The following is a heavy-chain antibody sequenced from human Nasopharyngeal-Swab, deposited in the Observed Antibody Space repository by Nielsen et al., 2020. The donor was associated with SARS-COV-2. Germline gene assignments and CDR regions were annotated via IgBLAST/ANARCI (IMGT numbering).Heavy chain of an antibody. CDR3: ARDLPPYYYDSSGEFDY. D-gene: IGHD3-22*01. CDR1: GYTFTSYD. V-gene: IGHV1-8*01. CDR2: MNPNSGNT. Sequence: ASVKVSCKASGYTFTSYDINWVRQATGQGLEWMGWMNPNSGNTGYAQKFQGRVTMTRNTSISTAYMELSRLRSDDTAVYYCARDLPPYYYDSSGEFDYWGQGTLVTVSS. J-gene: IGHJ4*02.